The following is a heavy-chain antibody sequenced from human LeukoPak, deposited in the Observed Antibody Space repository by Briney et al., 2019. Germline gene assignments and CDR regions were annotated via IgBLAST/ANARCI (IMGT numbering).Heavy chain of an antibody. CDR3: AKAHDNCGGDCSPLDYNDY. CDR1: GFTFSSYA. V-gene: IGHV3-23*01. CDR2: MNGRGLTT. J-gene: IGHJ4*02. Sequence: GSLLLSCAASGFTFSSYAMTWVRQAPGKGLEWVSTMNGRGLTTYYADSVKGRFTISRDNSKNTLYLHMNSLRAEDTAVYYCAKAHDNCGGDCSPLDYNDYWGQGTLVTVSS. D-gene: IGHD2-21*02.